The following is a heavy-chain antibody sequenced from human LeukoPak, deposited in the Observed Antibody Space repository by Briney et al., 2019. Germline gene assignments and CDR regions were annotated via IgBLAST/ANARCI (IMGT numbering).Heavy chain of an antibody. CDR2: IFPDVSDT. Sequence: GEPLQISGMFSGFDSTRDWSGGVRLTPGKGLEWMGNIFPDVSDTRYSPSFHGRVTLSADKSISTAYRQWSSLKASDTAICYCARRDPTTVTAFDYWGQGTLVTDSP. CDR3: ARRDPTTVTAFDY. D-gene: IGHD4-17*01. CDR1: GFDSTRDW. V-gene: IGHV5-51*01. J-gene: IGHJ4*02.